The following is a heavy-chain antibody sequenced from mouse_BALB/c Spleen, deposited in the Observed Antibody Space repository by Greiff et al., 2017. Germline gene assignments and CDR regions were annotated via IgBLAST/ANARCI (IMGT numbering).Heavy chain of an antibody. D-gene: IGHD2-14*01. J-gene: IGHJ3*01. V-gene: IGHV5-6-3*01. CDR3: ARNYYRYDGPFAY. Sequence: EVKLVESGGGLVQPGGFPKLSCAASGFTFSSYGMSWVRQTPEKRLELVATINSNGGSTYYPDSVKGRFTISRDNAKNTLYLQMSSLKSEETAMYYCARNYYRYDGPFAYWGQGTLVTVAA. CDR1: GFTFSSYG. CDR2: INSNGGST.